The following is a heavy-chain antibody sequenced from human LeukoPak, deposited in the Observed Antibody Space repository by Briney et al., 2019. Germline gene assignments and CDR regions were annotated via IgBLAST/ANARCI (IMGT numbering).Heavy chain of an antibody. V-gene: IGHV4-39*07. D-gene: IGHD3-9*01. J-gene: IGHJ4*02. CDR2: IYYSGST. Sequence: SETLSLTCTVSGGSISSSSYYWGWIRQPPGKGLEWIGSIYYSGSTYYNPSLKSRVTISVDTSKNQFSLKLSSVTAADTAVYYCARVNGVYDILTGYWPGNFDYWGQGTLVTVSS. CDR3: ARVNGVYDILTGYWPGNFDY. CDR1: GGSISSSSYY.